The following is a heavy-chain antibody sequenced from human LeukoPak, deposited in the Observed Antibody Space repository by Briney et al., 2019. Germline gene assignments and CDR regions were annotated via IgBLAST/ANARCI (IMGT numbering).Heavy chain of an antibody. Sequence: SETLSLTCTVSGGSINSYYWSWIRQPAGRGLEWIGRIYSSGSTNYNPSLKSRVSMSVDTSKNQFSLELTSVTAADTAVYYCARGGKATVVTMWGQGILVTVPS. D-gene: IGHD4-23*01. CDR1: GGSINSYY. J-gene: IGHJ4*02. CDR3: ARGGKATVVTM. CDR2: IYSSGST. V-gene: IGHV4-4*07.